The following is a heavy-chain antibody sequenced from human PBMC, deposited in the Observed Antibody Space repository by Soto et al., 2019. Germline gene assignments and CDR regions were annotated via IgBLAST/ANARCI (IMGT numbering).Heavy chain of an antibody. D-gene: IGHD2-2*01. CDR2: TNAGNGNT. CDR1: GCTFTTYG. V-gene: IGHV1-3*01. Sequence: XSVKVSCTASGCTFTTYGIDLVRQAPGQRFEWMGWTNAGNGNTRYSQKFQGRVTFSRDTSASTAYMELSSLRSEDTSVYYCARSSVPTYCSVTSCYSVDDWGQGTLVTVPS. J-gene: IGHJ4*02. CDR3: ARSSVPTYCSVTSCYSVDD.